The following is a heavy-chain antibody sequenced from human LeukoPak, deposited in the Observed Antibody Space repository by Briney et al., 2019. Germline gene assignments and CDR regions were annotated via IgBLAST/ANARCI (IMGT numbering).Heavy chain of an antibody. Sequence: GASVKVSCKASGYTFTSYGISWVRQAPGQGLEWMGGIIPIFGTANYAQKFQGRVTITADKSTSTAYMELSSLRSEDTAVYYCARGGYSYGKQHFDYWGQGTLVTVSP. CDR2: IIPIFGTA. J-gene: IGHJ4*02. CDR3: ARGGYSYGKQHFDY. CDR1: GYTFTSYG. V-gene: IGHV1-69*06. D-gene: IGHD5-18*01.